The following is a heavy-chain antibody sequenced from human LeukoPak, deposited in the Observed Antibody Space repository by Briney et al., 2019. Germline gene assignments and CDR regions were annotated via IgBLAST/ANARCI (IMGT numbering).Heavy chain of an antibody. V-gene: IGHV1-18*01. D-gene: IGHD2-21*02. Sequence: GASVKVSCKASGYTFTSYGISWVRQAPGQGLEWMGWISAYNGNTNYAQKLQGRVTITADKSTSTAYMELSSLRSEDTAVYYCARDLTATYCGGDCYFKGRDYYYYYYMDVWGKGTTVTVSS. CDR1: GYTFTSYG. CDR3: ARDLTATYCGGDCYFKGRDYYYYYYMDV. J-gene: IGHJ6*03. CDR2: ISAYNGNT.